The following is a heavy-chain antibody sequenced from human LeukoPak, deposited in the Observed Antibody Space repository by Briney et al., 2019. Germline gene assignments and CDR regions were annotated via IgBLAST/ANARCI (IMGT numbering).Heavy chain of an antibody. J-gene: IGHJ4*02. D-gene: IGHD1-26*01. V-gene: IGHV4-34*01. Sequence: SETLSLTCAVYGGSFSGYYWSWIRQPPGKGLEWIGEINHSGSTNYNPSLKSRVTISVDTSKNQFSLKLSSVTAADTAVYYCARGQAVGATLGFDYWGQGTLVTVSS. CDR3: ARGQAVGATLGFDY. CDR1: GGSFSGYY. CDR2: INHSGST.